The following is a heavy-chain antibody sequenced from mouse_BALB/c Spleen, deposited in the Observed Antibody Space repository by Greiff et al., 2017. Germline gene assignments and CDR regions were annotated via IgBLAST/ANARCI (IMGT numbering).Heavy chain of an antibody. Sequence: QVQLQQSGPELVKPGASVKMSCKASGYTFTDYVISWVKQRTGQGLEWIGEIYRGSGSTYYNEKFKGKATLTADKSSNTAYMQLSSLTSEDSAVYFCARRLITTATNYFDYWGQGTTLTVSS. CDR2: IYRGSGST. J-gene: IGHJ2*01. CDR1: GYTFTDYV. CDR3: ARRLITTATNYFDY. D-gene: IGHD1-2*01. V-gene: IGHV1-81*01.